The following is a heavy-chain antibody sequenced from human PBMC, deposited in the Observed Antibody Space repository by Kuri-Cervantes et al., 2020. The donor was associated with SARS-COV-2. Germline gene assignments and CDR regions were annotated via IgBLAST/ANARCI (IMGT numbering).Heavy chain of an antibody. CDR1: GFTFSSYA. V-gene: IGHV3-64D*08. CDR2: ISSNGGST. J-gene: IGHJ4*02. Sequence: GGSLRLSCSASGFTFSSYAMHWVRQAPGKGLEYVSAISSNGGSTYYADSVKGRFTISRDNSKNTLYLQMSSLRAEDTAVYYCVKGYCSSTSCYRGGYWGQGTLGTVSS. D-gene: IGHD2-2*02. CDR3: VKGYCSSTSCYRGGY.